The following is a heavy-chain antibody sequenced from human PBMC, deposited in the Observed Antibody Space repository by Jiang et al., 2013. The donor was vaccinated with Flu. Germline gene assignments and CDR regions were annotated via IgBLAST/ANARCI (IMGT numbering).Heavy chain of an antibody. D-gene: IGHD7-27*01. CDR3: ARALTWGKYGSNLYYFDY. V-gene: IGHV3-53*01. J-gene: IGHJ4*02. CDR2: IYSDGST. Sequence: QLLESGGRLIQPGGSLRLSCAASGFTVSRDYMSWVRQAPGKGLEWVSVIYSDGSTYYGDSVEGRFTISRDNSKNTVFLQMNSLRVDDTAVYYCARALTWGKYGSNLYYFDYWGQGTLVTVSS. CDR1: GFTVSRDY.